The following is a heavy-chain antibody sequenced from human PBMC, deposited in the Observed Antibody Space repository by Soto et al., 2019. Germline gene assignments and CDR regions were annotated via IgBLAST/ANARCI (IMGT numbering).Heavy chain of an antibody. D-gene: IGHD3-10*01. CDR3: AKLGD. Sequence: EVQLVESGGGLVQPGRSLRLSCAASGFTFDDYAMHWVRQAPGKGLEWDSGISWNSGSIGYADSVKGRFTISRDNAKNSLYLQMNSLRAEDTALYYCAKLGDWGQGTLVTVSS. V-gene: IGHV3-9*01. J-gene: IGHJ4*02. CDR1: GFTFDDYA. CDR2: ISWNSGSI.